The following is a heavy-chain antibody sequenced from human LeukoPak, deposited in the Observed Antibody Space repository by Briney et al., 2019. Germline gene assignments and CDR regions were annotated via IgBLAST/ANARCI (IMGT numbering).Heavy chain of an antibody. V-gene: IGHV4-38-2*02. CDR1: GYSISSGYY. CDR3: ARVVGATVHYYYYYYMDV. Sequence: PSETLSLTCTVSGYSISSGYYWGWIRQPPGKGLEWIGSIYHSGSTYYNPSLKSRVTISVDTSKNQFSLKLSSVTAADTAVYYCARVVGATVHYYYYYYMDVWGKGTTVTVSS. D-gene: IGHD1-26*01. J-gene: IGHJ6*03. CDR2: IYHSGST.